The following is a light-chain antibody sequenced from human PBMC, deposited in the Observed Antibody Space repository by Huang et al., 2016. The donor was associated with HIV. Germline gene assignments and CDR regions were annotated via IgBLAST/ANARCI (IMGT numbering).Light chain of an antibody. Sequence: DIVMTQSPLSLPVTPGEPASISCRSSQSLLHRNGNNHLDWYLQRPGQSPQLLIYLGSNRASGVPDRFSGSGSGTYFTLKISRGAAEDVGVYYCMQALQTPYTFGQGTKLEIK. J-gene: IGKJ2*01. CDR1: QSLLHRNGNNH. V-gene: IGKV2-28*01. CDR2: LGS. CDR3: MQALQTPYT.